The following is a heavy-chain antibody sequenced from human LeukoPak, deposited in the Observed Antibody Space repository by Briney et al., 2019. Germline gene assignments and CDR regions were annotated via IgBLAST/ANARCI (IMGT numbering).Heavy chain of an antibody. V-gene: IGHV3-33*01. CDR3: ARVQWSEYYYYGMDV. J-gene: IGHJ6*02. CDR1: GFTFSSYG. D-gene: IGHD3-10*01. Sequence: GGALRLSCAASGFTFSSYGMHWGRQALGEGGERVAVIWYDGSNKYYADSVKGGFTISRDNSKNTLYLQMNSLRAEDTAVYYSARVQWSEYYYYGMDVWGQGTTVTVSS. CDR2: IWYDGSNK.